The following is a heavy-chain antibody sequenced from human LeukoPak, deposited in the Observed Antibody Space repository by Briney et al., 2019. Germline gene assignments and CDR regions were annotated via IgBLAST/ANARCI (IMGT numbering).Heavy chain of an antibody. CDR2: ISSDGRIT. CDR3: ASPYCGRIACSGGNY. J-gene: IGHJ4*02. CDR1: GFTFTNHW. V-gene: IGHV3-74*01. D-gene: IGHD2-21*01. Sequence: PGGSLRLSCAASGFTFTNHWMHWVRQAPGKGLVWVSRISSDGRITNYADSVKGRFTISRDNAKNTLYLQMNSLRAEDTAVYYCASPYCGRIACSGGNYWGQGTLVTVSS.